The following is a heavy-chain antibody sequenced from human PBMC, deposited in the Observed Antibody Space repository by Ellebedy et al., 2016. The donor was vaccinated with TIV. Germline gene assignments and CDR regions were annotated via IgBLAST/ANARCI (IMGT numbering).Heavy chain of an antibody. CDR2: ISSDGTNK. J-gene: IGHJ4*02. D-gene: IGHD5-12*01. CDR1: RFTFSIFG. CDR3: AKDESGGDLPRPFDH. Sequence: GESLKISXAASRFTFSIFGLHWVRQAPGKGLEWVAIISSDGTNKYYADSVRGRFTISRDNSKNTLYLQMDSLRPADTAIYYCAKDESGGDLPRPFDHWGQGTLVTVSS. V-gene: IGHV3-30*18.